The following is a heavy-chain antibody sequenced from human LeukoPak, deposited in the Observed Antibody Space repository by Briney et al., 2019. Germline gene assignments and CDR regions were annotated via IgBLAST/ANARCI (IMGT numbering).Heavy chain of an antibody. CDR2: IYSSGNT. CDR3: ARDLTGTILDYHYYMDV. Sequence: SETLSLTCTVSGASISSYYWSWIRQPAGKGLEWIGRIYSSGNTNYNPSLKSRVTMSVDTSKNQFSLKLTSVTAADTAVYYCARDLTGTILDYHYYMDVWGKGTTVTVSS. V-gene: IGHV4-4*07. D-gene: IGHD1-7*01. J-gene: IGHJ6*03. CDR1: GASISSYY.